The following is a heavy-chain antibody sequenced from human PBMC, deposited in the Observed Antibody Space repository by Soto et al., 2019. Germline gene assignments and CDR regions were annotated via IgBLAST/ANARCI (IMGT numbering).Heavy chain of an antibody. D-gene: IGHD6-19*01. V-gene: IGHV3-30*18. CDR2: ISYDGSNK. CDR3: AKVRRSSGWYGLSLDY. Sequence: GGSLRLSCAASGFTFSSYGMHWVRQAPGKGLEWVAVISYDGSNKYYADSVKGRFTISRDNSKNTLYLQMNSLRAEDTAVYYCAKVRRSSGWYGLSLDYWGQGTLVTVSS. CDR1: GFTFSSYG. J-gene: IGHJ4*02.